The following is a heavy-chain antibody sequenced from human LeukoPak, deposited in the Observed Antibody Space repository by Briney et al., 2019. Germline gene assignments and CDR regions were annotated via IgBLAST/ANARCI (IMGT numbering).Heavy chain of an antibody. CDR1: GGSFSGYY. CDR3: ARGRKLYFRSMVTSKSLASHFDY. CDR2: INHSGST. Sequence: PSETLSLTCAVYGGSFSGYYWSWIRQPPGKGLEWIGEINHSGSTSYNPSFKSRVTISVDTSKNQFSLKLSSVTAADTAVYYCARGRKLYFRSMVTSKSLASHFDYWGQGTLVTVSS. J-gene: IGHJ4*02. V-gene: IGHV4-34*01. D-gene: IGHD5-18*01.